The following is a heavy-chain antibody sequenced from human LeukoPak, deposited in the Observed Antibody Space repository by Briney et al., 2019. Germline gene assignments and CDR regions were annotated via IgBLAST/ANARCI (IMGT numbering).Heavy chain of an antibody. D-gene: IGHD3/OR15-3a*01. CDR3: ASGTGGFY. V-gene: IGHV3-74*01. CDR2: INRDGGIT. CDR1: GFTFSGYW. J-gene: IGHJ4*02. Sequence: PGGSLRLSCAASGFTFSGYWMSWVRQPPGKGLVWVSLINRDGGITNYADSVKGRFTISRDNAKNTLYLQMNSLRDEDTAVYYCASGTGGFYWGQGTLVTVSS.